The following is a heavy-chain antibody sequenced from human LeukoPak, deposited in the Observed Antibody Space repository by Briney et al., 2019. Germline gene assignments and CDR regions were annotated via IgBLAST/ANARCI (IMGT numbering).Heavy chain of an antibody. Sequence: SETLSLTCAVYGGSFSGYYWSWIRQPPGKGLEWIGEINESGVTNYNPSLKSRVTISVDTSKNWFSLKLTSVTAADTAVYYCARKSAYVAAAGISYWGQGTLVTVSS. D-gene: IGHD6-13*01. CDR1: GGSFSGYY. J-gene: IGHJ4*02. CDR3: ARKSAYVAAAGISY. CDR2: INESGVT. V-gene: IGHV4-34*01.